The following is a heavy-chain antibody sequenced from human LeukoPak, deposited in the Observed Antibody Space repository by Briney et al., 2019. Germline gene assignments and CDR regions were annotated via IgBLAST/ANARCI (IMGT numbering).Heavy chain of an antibody. J-gene: IGHJ4*02. CDR3: AKDLGNWNGLDY. CDR2: IWYDGSNK. D-gene: IGHD1-1*01. V-gene: IGHV3-33*06. CDR1: GFTFRSYG. Sequence: GGSLRLSCAASGFTFRSYGMHWVRQAPGKGLEWVAVIWYDGSNKYYADSVKGRFTISRDNSKNTLYLQMNSLRAEDTAVYYCAKDLGNWNGLDYWGQGTLVTVSS.